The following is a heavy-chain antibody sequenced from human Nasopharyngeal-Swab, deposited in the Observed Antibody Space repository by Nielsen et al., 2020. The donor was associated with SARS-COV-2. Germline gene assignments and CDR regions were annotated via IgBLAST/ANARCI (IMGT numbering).Heavy chain of an antibody. D-gene: IGHD4-17*01. CDR1: EFTFSNYG. CDR2: INSFSTYI. Sequence: GGSLRLSCATSEFTFSNYGMNWVRQAPGKGLEWVSSINSFSTYIYYADSVKGRFTISRDNAKNSQFLQLSSLRAEDTAVYYCARDGNLRTVRYFDLWGRGSLVTVSS. CDR3: ARDGNLRTVRYFDL. J-gene: IGHJ2*01. V-gene: IGHV3-21*01.